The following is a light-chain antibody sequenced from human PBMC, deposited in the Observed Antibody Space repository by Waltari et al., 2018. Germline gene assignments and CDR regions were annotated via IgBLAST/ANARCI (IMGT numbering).Light chain of an antibody. CDR1: SRYVGGYHY. J-gene: IGLJ1*01. V-gene: IGLV2-11*01. Sequence: QSALTHPRSVSGSPGQSVTIPCTGTSRYVGGYHYLSWFQQHPGKVPKLLIYDVSERPSDVPERFSGSKSANTASLTISGLQTEDEADYYCCSFAGSYTFVFGAGTRVTVL. CDR2: DVS. CDR3: CSFAGSYTFV.